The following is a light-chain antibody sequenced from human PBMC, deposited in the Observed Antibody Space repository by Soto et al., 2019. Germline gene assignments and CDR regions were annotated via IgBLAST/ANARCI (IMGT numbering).Light chain of an antibody. CDR2: GAS. J-gene: IGKJ5*01. Sequence: EIMMTQSPPTLSVSPGERATLSCRASQSVSSSLAWYQQKPGQAPRLLIYGASTRATGTPARFSGSGSGTEFTLTISSLQSEDFAVYFCQQYKNWPPITFGQGTRLDI. CDR1: QSVSSS. CDR3: QQYKNWPPIT. V-gene: IGKV3-15*01.